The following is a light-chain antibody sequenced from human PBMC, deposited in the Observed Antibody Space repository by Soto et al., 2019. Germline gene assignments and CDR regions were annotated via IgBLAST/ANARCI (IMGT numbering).Light chain of an antibody. J-gene: IGKJ1*01. CDR1: QSVSNNY. V-gene: IGKV3-20*01. Sequence: VGVTKSPGTLSLSTGERATLSCRASQSVSNNYLAWYQQKPGQAPRLLIYGASNRATGIPDRFSGSGSGTDFTLTISRLEPDDFAVYYCQQYGRSGTFGQGTKV. CDR3: QQYGRSGT. CDR2: GAS.